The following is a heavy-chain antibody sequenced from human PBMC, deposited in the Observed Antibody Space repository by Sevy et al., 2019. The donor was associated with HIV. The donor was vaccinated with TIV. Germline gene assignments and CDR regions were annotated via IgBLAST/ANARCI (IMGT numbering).Heavy chain of an antibody. CDR2: ISYDGNLK. D-gene: IGHD3-22*01. J-gene: IGHJ6*02. CDR1: VFTFNFYG. CDR3: VKAPNDYDNSGWAGLEV. V-gene: IGHV3-30*18. Sequence: GGSLRLSCAASVFTFNFYGMHWVRQAPGKGLEWVALISYDGNLKYYADSAKGRFTISRDNSKNTLYLQMNSLRPEDTAVYYCVKAPNDYDNSGWAGLEVWGQGTTVTVSS.